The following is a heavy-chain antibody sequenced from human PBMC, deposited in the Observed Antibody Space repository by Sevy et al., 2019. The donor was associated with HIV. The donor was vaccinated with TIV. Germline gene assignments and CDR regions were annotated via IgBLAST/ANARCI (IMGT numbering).Heavy chain of an antibody. D-gene: IGHD3-3*01. CDR3: ARGGITIFGVVLYYYGMDV. V-gene: IGHV1-18*01. CDR2: ISAYNGNT. CDR1: GYTFTSYG. J-gene: IGHJ6*02. Sequence: ASVKVSCKASGYTFTSYGISWVRQAPGQGLEWMGWISAYNGNTNYAQKFQGRVTMTTDTSTSTAYMELRSLRSDDTAVYYCARGGITIFGVVLYYYGMDVWGQGTTVTVSS.